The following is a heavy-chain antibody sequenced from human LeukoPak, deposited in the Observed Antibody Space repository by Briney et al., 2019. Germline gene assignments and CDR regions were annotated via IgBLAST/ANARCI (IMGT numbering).Heavy chain of an antibody. CDR1: GFTFSSYV. D-gene: IGHD6-25*01. Sequence: PGRSLRLSCAASGFTFSSYVMHWVREAPGKGLEWVAVIWYDGSRKYYADSVKGRFTISRDNSKNTLWLQMNSLRAEDTAVYYCARDEGSASGDYWGQGTLVTVSS. V-gene: IGHV3-33*01. J-gene: IGHJ4*02. CDR2: IWYDGSRK. CDR3: ARDEGSASGDY.